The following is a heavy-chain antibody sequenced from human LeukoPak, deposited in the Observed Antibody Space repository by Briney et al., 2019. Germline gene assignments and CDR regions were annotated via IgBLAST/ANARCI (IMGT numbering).Heavy chain of an antibody. Sequence: SETLSLTCSVSGVSISSNGYYWGWIRQPPGKGLEWIGSIYYSGSTFDNPSLKSRVTISMDKSRNQFSLKLSSVTAADTAVYYCASNQWPSWYFDLWGRGTLVTVSA. CDR3: ASNQWPSWYFDL. CDR1: GVSISSNGYY. D-gene: IGHD6-19*01. V-gene: IGHV4-39*07. CDR2: IYYSGST. J-gene: IGHJ2*01.